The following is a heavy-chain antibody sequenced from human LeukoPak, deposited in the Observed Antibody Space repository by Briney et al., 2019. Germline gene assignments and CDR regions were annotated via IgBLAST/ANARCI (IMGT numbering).Heavy chain of an antibody. D-gene: IGHD4-17*01. V-gene: IGHV3-48*03. CDR2: ISSSGSNI. CDR1: GFTFSSYE. CDR3: ARDYGPTYYYYYGMDV. J-gene: IGHJ6*02. Sequence: GGSLRLSCAASGFTFSSYEMNWVRQAPGKGVEWVSYISSSGSNIYYADSVKGGVTISRDNPKNSLYLQMNSLRAEDTAVYYCARDYGPTYYYYYGMDVWGQGTTVTVSS.